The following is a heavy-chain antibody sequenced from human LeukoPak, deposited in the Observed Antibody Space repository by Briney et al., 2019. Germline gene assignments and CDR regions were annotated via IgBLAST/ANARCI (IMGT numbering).Heavy chain of an antibody. D-gene: IGHD6-13*01. CDR1: GFTFTDYW. J-gene: IGHJ4*01. Sequence: GGSLRLSCAVSGFTFTDYWMNWVRQAPGKGLEWVASIRQDGGEKSYADSVKGRFTISRDNTKSSLYLRINSLRAEDTAVYYCARDGTAAGLYFDLWGQGTLVTVSS. CDR2: IRQDGGEK. CDR3: ARDGTAAGLYFDL. V-gene: IGHV3-7*01.